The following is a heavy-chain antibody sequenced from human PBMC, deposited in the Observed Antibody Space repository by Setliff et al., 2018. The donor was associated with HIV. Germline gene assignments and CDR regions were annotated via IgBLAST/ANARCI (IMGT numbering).Heavy chain of an antibody. CDR3: ARDLGYTYGHFDY. D-gene: IGHD5-18*01. V-gene: IGHV3-48*03. CDR1: GFTFNNHE. J-gene: IGHJ4*02. CDR2: ISSTGRTI. Sequence: GSLRLSCAASGFTFNNHEFNWVRQAPGKGLEWLSYISSTGRTISYADSVKGRFTISRDNAKNSVYLQMNSLRVEDTAVYYCARDLGYTYGHFDYWGQGTLVTVSS.